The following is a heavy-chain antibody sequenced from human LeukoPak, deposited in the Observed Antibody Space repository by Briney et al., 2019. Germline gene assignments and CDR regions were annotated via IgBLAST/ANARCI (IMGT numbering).Heavy chain of an antibody. V-gene: IGHV4-4*07. CDR1: GGSISSYY. D-gene: IGHD3-3*01. CDR3: AREGDSKGDYDFWSGYSGSYYYYYMDV. Sequence: SETLSLTCTVSGGSISSYYWSWIRQPAGKGLEWIGRIYTSGSTNYNPSLKSRVTISVDKSTNQFSLKLSSVTAADAAVYYCAREGDSKGDYDFWSGYSGSYYYYYMDVWGKGTTVTVSS. CDR2: IYTSGST. J-gene: IGHJ6*03.